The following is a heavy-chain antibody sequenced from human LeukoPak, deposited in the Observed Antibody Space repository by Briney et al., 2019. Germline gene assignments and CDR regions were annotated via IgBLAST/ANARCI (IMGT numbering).Heavy chain of an antibody. CDR2: VSSSSRYI. D-gene: IGHD3-3*01. CDR1: RFNFSSYT. V-gene: IGHV3-21*06. J-gene: IGHJ4*02. Sequence: GGSLRLSCGARRFNFSSYTLNWVRQAPGKGLEWVSTVSSSSRYIYYADSVKGRFTISRDNANNSVYLQMNSLGVEDTAIYYCARYSNYDYFFDSWGQGTLVTASS. CDR3: ARYSNYDYFFDS.